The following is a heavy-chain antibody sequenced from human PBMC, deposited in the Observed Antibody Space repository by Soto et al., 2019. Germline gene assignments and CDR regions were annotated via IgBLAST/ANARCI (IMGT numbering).Heavy chain of an antibody. CDR3: ARAGYCSGGSCYLSPAGQYNWFDP. J-gene: IGHJ5*02. Sequence: KTSETLSLTCTVSGGSISSYYWSWIRQPPGKGLEWIGYIYYSGSTNYNPSLKSRVTISVDTSKNQFSLKLSSVTAADTAVYYCARAGYCSGGSCYLSPAGQYNWFDPWGQGTLVTVSS. V-gene: IGHV4-59*01. D-gene: IGHD2-15*01. CDR1: GGSISSYY. CDR2: IYYSGST.